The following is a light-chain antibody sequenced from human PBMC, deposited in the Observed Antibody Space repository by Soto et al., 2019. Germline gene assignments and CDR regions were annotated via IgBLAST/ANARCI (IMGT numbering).Light chain of an antibody. J-gene: IGKJ5*01. CDR1: QSVSSN. CDR2: DAS. Sequence: VVLTQSPSSLSLSPGERATLSWRASQSVSSNLAWHQQKPGQAPRILMYDASTRATGIPARFSGSGYGTEFNLTISSLQSEDFAVYYCQQYHNWPITFGQGTRLEI. V-gene: IGKV3-15*01. CDR3: QQYHNWPIT.